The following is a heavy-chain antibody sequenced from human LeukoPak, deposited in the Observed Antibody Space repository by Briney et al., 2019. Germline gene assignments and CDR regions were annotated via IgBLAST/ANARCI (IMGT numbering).Heavy chain of an antibody. CDR2: IYSGGAT. CDR3: ARVGGVGASNQATPFDY. D-gene: IGHD1-26*01. V-gene: IGHV3-66*01. Sequence: GGSLRLSCEASGITVNTNYMSWVRQAPGKGLEWVSIIYSGGATFYADSVKGRFTISRESSKNTLGLQMNSLTSADTAVYYCARVGGVGASNQATPFDYWGQGTLVPVSS. CDR1: GITVNTNY. J-gene: IGHJ4*02.